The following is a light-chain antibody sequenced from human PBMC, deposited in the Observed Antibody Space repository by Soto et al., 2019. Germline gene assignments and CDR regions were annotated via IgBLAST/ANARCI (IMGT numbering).Light chain of an antibody. V-gene: IGLV1-44*01. CDR1: SSNIGSNT. J-gene: IGLJ2*01. CDR3: AAWDDSLNGVV. Sequence: QSVLTQPPSASGTPGQRVTISCSGSSSNIGSNTVNWYQQLPGTAPKLLIYSNNQRPSGVPDRFSGSKCGTSASLAISGLQSEDEADYYCAAWDDSLNGVVFGGGTKLTVL. CDR2: SNN.